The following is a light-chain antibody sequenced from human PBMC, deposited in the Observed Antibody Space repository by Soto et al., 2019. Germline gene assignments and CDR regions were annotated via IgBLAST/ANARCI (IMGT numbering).Light chain of an antibody. CDR1: PSVSSN. V-gene: IGKV3-15*01. CDR3: QQYNKWPPYT. J-gene: IGKJ2*01. Sequence: EIVMTQSPATLSVSPGERATLSCRASPSVSSNLAWYQQKPGQAPRLLIYGASTRATGIPARFSGSGSGTESTLTISSLQSEDFAVYYCQQYNKWPPYTFGQGTKLEIK. CDR2: GAS.